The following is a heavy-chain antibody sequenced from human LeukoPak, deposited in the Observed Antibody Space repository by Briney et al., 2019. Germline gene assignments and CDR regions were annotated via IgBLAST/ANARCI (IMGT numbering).Heavy chain of an antibody. Sequence: SQTLSLTCTVPGGSISSGGYYWSWIRQHPGKGLEWIGYIYYSGSTYYNPSLKSRVTISVDTSKNQFSLKLSSVTAADTAVYYCARDRGGVYSDYGDYELSVDGMDVWGQGATVTVSS. D-gene: IGHD4-17*01. CDR2: IYYSGST. CDR3: ARDRGGVYSDYGDYELSVDGMDV. CDR1: GGSISSGGYY. J-gene: IGHJ6*02. V-gene: IGHV4-31*03.